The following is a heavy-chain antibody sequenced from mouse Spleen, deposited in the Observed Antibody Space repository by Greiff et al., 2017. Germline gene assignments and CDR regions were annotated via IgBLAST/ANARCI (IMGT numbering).Heavy chain of an antibody. CDR3: ARLGGTSPLDY. J-gene: IGHJ2*01. D-gene: IGHD2-14*01. V-gene: IGHV7-3*01. CDR1: GFTFTDYY. CDR2: IRNKANGYTT. Sequence: EVKLMESGGGLVQPGGSLSLSCAASGFTFTDYYMSWVRQPPGKALEWLGFIRNKANGYTTEYSASVKGRFTISRDNSQSILYLQMNALRAEDSATYYCARLGGTSPLDYWGQGTTLTVSS.